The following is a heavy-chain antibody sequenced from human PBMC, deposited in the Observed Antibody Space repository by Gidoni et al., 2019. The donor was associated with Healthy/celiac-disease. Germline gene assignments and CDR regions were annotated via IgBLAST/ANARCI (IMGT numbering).Heavy chain of an antibody. D-gene: IGHD2-15*01. Sequence: QVQLVQSGAEVKKPGSSVKVSCKASGGTFSSYAIRWVRQAPGQGLEWMGGIIPIYGTANYAQKFQGRVTITADKSTSTAYMELSSLRSEDTAVYYCARAGGSGGSCYACHYYMDVWGKGTTVTVSS. CDR3: ARAGGSGGSCYACHYYMDV. CDR2: IIPIYGTA. CDR1: GGTFSSYA. J-gene: IGHJ6*03. V-gene: IGHV1-69*06.